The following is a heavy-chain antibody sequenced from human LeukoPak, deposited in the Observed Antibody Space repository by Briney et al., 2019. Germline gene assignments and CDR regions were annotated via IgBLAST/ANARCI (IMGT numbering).Heavy chain of an antibody. Sequence: GGSLRLSCAASGFTFSGYPMHWVRQAPGKGLEFVSAITSNGGSTYYANSVKDRFTISRDNSKNTLYLQMNSLRAEDTAVYYCAKSSYGHAGPFDYWGQGTLVTVSS. J-gene: IGHJ4*02. V-gene: IGHV3-64*01. CDR1: GFTFSGYP. CDR2: ITSNGGST. D-gene: IGHD5-18*01. CDR3: AKSSYGHAGPFDY.